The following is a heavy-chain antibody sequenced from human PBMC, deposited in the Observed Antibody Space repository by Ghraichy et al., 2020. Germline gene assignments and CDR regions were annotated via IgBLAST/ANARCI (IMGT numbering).Heavy chain of an antibody. CDR1: GFTFSDYY. Sequence: GESLNISCAASGFTFSDYYMSWIRQAPGKGLEWVSYISSSGSTIYYADSVKGRFTISRDNAKNSLYLQMNSLRAEDTAVYYCASPIEYSSSSPNYWGQGTLVTVSS. D-gene: IGHD6-6*01. CDR2: ISSSGSTI. V-gene: IGHV3-11*01. J-gene: IGHJ4*02. CDR3: ASPIEYSSSSPNY.